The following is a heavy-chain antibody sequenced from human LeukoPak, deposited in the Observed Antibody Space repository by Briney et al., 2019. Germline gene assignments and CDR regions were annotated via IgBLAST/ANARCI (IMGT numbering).Heavy chain of an antibody. D-gene: IGHD3-10*01. CDR3: ARTITMVRGVIIKGGFDY. CDR1: GFTFSSYE. CDR2: ISSSGSTI. Sequence: GGSLRLSCAASGFTFSSYEMNWVRQAPGKGLEWVSYISSSGSTIYYADSVKGRFTISRDNAKNSLYLQMNSLRAEHTAVYYCARTITMVRGVIIKGGFDYWGQGTLVTVPS. V-gene: IGHV3-48*03. J-gene: IGHJ4*02.